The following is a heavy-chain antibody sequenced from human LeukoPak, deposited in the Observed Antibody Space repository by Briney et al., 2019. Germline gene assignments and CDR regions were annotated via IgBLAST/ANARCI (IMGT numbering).Heavy chain of an antibody. CDR3: ARDKRGDGYNYPSFDY. J-gene: IGHJ4*02. CDR1: GFTFSSYG. D-gene: IGHD5-24*01. CDR2: ISYDGSNK. Sequence: PGGSLRLSCAASGFTFSSYGMHWVRQAPGKGLEWVAVISYDGSNKYYADSVKGRFTISRDNSKNTLYLQMNSLRAEDTAVYYCARDKRGDGYNYPSFDYWGQGTLVTVSS. V-gene: IGHV3-30*03.